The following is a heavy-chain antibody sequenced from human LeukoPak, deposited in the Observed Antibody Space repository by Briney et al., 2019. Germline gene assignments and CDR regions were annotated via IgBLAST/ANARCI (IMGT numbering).Heavy chain of an antibody. Sequence: GGSLRLSCAASGFTFSSYGMHWVRQAPGKGLEWVAVIWYDGSNKYYADSVKGRFTISRDNSKNTLYLQMNSLRAEDTAVYYCAKGGKWELLFAYWGQGTLVTVSS. D-gene: IGHD1-26*01. CDR1: GFTFSSYG. V-gene: IGHV3-33*06. J-gene: IGHJ4*02. CDR2: IWYDGSNK. CDR3: AKGGKWELLFAY.